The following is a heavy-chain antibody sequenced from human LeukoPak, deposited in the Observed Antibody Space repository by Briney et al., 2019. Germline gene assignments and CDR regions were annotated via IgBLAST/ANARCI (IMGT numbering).Heavy chain of an antibody. J-gene: IGHJ4*02. V-gene: IGHV4-59*01. CDR1: GGTISSYY. CDR2: IYYSGST. CDR3: ARGTAPYYFDY. Sequence: SETLSLTCTVSGGTISSYYWSWIRQPPGKGLEWIGYIYYSGSTNYNPSLKSRVTISVDTSKNQFSLKLSSVTAADTAVYYCARGTAPYYFDYWGQGTLVTVSS. D-gene: IGHD2-21*02.